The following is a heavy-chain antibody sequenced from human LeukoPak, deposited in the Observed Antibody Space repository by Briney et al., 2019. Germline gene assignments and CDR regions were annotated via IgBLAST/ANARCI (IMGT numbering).Heavy chain of an antibody. J-gene: IGHJ3*02. V-gene: IGHV3-48*03. CDR3: ARDSNVDGAFDI. CDR2: ISSSGSRI. Sequence: PGGSLRLSCAASGFTFSNYDMSWVRQAPGKGLEWVSYISSSGSRIYFADSVKGRFTISRDNAKNSLYLQMNSLRAEDTAVYYCARDSNVDGAFDIWGQGTMVTVSS. CDR1: GFTFSNYD. D-gene: IGHD5-24*01.